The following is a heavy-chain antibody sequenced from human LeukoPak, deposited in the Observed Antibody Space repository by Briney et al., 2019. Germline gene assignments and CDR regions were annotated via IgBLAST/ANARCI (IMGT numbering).Heavy chain of an antibody. V-gene: IGHV1-2*02. CDR3: ARGKVPRYSYGFGSRYYFDY. J-gene: IGHJ4*02. D-gene: IGHD5-18*01. Sequence: GASVKVSCKASGYTFTGYDMHWVRQAPGQGLEWMGWINPNSGGTNYAQKFQGRVTMTRDTSISTAYMELSRLRSDDTAVYYCARGKVPRYSYGFGSRYYFDYWGQGTLVTVSS. CDR1: GYTFTGYD. CDR2: INPNSGGT.